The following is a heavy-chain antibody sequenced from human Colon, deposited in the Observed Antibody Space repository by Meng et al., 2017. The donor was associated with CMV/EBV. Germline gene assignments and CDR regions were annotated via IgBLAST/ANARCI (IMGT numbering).Heavy chain of an antibody. Sequence: GESLKISCAASGFTFGDYEMNWVRQVPGKGLEWISYINTSGSSKYYARSVNGRFTISRDNAKNSLYLQMSSLRAEDTALYFCARVVWRDYNNYRDYGMDVWGQGKMVTVSS. CDR2: INTSGSSK. CDR3: ARVVWRDYNNYRDYGMDV. D-gene: IGHD4-11*01. J-gene: IGHJ6*02. V-gene: IGHV3-48*03. CDR1: GFTFGDYE.